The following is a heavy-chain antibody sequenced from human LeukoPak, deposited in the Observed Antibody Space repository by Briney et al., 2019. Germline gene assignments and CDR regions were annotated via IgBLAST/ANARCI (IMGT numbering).Heavy chain of an antibody. Sequence: GGSLRLSCAASGFAFSSYSMNWVRQAPGKGLEWVSSISSSSSYIYYADSVKGRFTISRDNAKNSLYLQMNSLRAEDTAVYYCARVDYAPRALDYWGQGTLVTVSS. J-gene: IGHJ4*02. CDR3: ARVDYAPRALDY. D-gene: IGHD4-17*01. V-gene: IGHV3-21*01. CDR1: GFAFSSYS. CDR2: ISSSSSYI.